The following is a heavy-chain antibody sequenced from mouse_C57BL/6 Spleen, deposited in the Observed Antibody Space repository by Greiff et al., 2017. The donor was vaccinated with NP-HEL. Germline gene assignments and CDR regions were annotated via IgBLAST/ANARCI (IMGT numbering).Heavy chain of an antibody. V-gene: IGHV5-6*01. CDR1: GFTFSSYG. Sequence: EVQRVESGGDLVKPGGSLKLSCAASGFTFSSYGMSWVRQTPDKRLEWVATISSGGSYTYYPDSVKGRFTISRDNAKNTLYLQMSILKSEDTAMYYCARHPPRLGRDYFDYWGQGTTLTVSS. D-gene: IGHD4-1*01. CDR3: ARHPPRLGRDYFDY. CDR2: ISSGGSYT. J-gene: IGHJ2*01.